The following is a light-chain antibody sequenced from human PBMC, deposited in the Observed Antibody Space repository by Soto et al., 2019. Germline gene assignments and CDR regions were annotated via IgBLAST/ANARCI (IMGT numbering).Light chain of an antibody. CDR1: QSISSW. V-gene: IGKV1-5*01. J-gene: IGKJ3*01. Sequence: DIQMTQSPSTLSASVGDRVTITCRASQSISSWLAWYQQKPGKAPKLLIYDASSLESRVPSRFSGSGSGTEFTLTISSLQPDDFATYYCQQYNSYSVFGPGTKVDIK. CDR2: DAS. CDR3: QQYNSYSV.